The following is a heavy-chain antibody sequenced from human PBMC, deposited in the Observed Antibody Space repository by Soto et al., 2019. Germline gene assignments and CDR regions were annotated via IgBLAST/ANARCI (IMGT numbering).Heavy chain of an antibody. D-gene: IGHD1-1*01. CDR1: GDSVSSNSAA. V-gene: IGHV6-1*01. CDR3: ARAPFTLEPEPFDY. Sequence: QTLSLTCVISGDSVSSNSAAWNWIRQSPSRGLEWLGRTYYRSKWYNDYAVSVKSRITINPDTSKNQFSLQLNSVTPEDTAVYYCARAPFTLEPEPFDYWGQGTLVTVSS. CDR2: TYYRSKWYN. J-gene: IGHJ4*02.